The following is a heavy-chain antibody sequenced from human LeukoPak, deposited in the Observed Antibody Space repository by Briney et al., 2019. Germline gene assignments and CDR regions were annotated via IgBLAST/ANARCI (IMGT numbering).Heavy chain of an antibody. CDR2: ITWRSDSI. CDR1: GFRFQDYA. CDR3: AKVGQ. V-gene: IGHV3-9*01. D-gene: IGHD3-10*01. Sequence: PGGSLRLSCTASGFRFQDYAMIWVRQAPGKGLEWVAGITWRSDSIVYAEPVKGRFTMSRDNAKNSLYLQMHSLRVDDTALYYCAKVGQWGQGTLVTVSS. J-gene: IGHJ4*02.